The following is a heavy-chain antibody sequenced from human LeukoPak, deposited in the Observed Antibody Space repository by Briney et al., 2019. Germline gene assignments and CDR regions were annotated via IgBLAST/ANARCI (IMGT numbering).Heavy chain of an antibody. V-gene: IGHV3-30*04. CDR3: ARDFTPEWFDIH. CDR2: ISYDGSDE. D-gene: IGHD3-3*01. J-gene: IGHJ4*02. CDR1: GFTFSSYA. Sequence: GRSLRLSCAASGFTFSSYAMHWVRQAPGKGLEWVGVISYDGSDEYYTDSVKGRFTISRDNSKNTVYLQMNSLRADDTAVYYCARDFTPEWFDIHWGQGTLVTVS.